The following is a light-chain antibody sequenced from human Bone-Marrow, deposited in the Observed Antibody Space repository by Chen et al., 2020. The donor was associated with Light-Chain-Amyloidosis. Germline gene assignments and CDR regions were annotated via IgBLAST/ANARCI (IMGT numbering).Light chain of an antibody. CDR3: QSYDSSLSGSV. CDR2: GNS. V-gene: IGLV1-40*01. CDR1: SSNIGAGYD. J-gene: IGLJ2*01. Sequence: QSFLTQPPSVSWAPRQRVTISCNGSSSNIGAGYDVPWYQQLPGTAPKLLIYGNSNRPSGVPDRFSGSKSGTSASLAITGLQAEDEADYYCQSYDSSLSGSVFGGGTKLTVL.